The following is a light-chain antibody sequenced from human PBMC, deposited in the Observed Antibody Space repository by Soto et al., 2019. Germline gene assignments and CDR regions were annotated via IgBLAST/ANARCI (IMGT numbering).Light chain of an antibody. J-gene: IGLJ1*01. Sequence: QSVLTQPPSASGTPGQRVTISCSGSSSNIGSNTVNWYQQLPGTAPKLLIYSNNQRHSGVPDRFSGSKSGNSASLAISGLQSEDEADYYCAAWDDSLNGYVFGTGTKLTVL. CDR1: SSNIGSNT. CDR2: SNN. V-gene: IGLV1-44*01. CDR3: AAWDDSLNGYV.